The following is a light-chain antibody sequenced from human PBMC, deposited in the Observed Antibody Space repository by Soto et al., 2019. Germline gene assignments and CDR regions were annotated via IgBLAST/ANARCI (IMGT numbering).Light chain of an antibody. J-gene: IGKJ1*01. V-gene: IGKV1-39*01. Sequence: DIEMTQSPSSLSASIGDRVTITCRASQNIRNYLNWYQHKPGMAPQLLIYAASNLQTGVPSRFSGSGSGTEFTLTIASLQPEDFATYYCQQTFGIFPWTFGQGTKVDIK. CDR2: AAS. CDR1: QNIRNY. CDR3: QQTFGIFPWT.